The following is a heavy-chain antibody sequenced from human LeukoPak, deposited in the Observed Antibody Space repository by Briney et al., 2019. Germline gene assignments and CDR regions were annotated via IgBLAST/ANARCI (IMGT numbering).Heavy chain of an antibody. CDR1: GGTFSSYA. D-gene: IGHD2-2*01. J-gene: IGHJ4*02. CDR3: ARAVGGVQAAIDY. Sequence: GASVKLSCKASGGTFSSYAISWGRQAPGQGLEWMGLIIRIFGTSNSAQKFRGRVTITTDEPTSSAYMVLSSMGSDDTVVYYCARAVGGVQAAIDYWGQGTLVTVSS. V-gene: IGHV1-69*05. CDR2: IIRIFGTS.